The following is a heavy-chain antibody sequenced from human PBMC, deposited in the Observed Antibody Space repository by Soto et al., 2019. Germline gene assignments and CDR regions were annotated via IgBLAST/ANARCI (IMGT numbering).Heavy chain of an antibody. D-gene: IGHD4-17*01. Sequence: EVQMVESGGGVVQPGGSLRLSCAASGFTFDDYTIHWVRQAPGKGLEWVALISWDGASTYYAGSVKGRFTVSRDNSKNSLYLQMRSLRFEDTAFYYCVKDMSYGDFAGDYFDYWGQGTLVTVSS. CDR1: GFTFDDYT. CDR3: VKDMSYGDFAGDYFDY. J-gene: IGHJ4*02. V-gene: IGHV3-43*01. CDR2: ISWDGAST.